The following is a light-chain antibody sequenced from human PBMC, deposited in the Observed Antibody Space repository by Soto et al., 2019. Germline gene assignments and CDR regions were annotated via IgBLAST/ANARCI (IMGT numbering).Light chain of an antibody. CDR1: HSVDSNY. V-gene: IGKV3-20*01. CDR3: QQYYYIPRT. J-gene: IGKJ1*01. Sequence: EIVLTQSPGTLSVSPGERATLSCRASHSVDSNYFAWYQQKPGQAPRLLIYGTSYRATGIPDRFSGSGSGTDSTLTISRLEPEDSAVYYCQQYYYIPRTFDRGTKLEI. CDR2: GTS.